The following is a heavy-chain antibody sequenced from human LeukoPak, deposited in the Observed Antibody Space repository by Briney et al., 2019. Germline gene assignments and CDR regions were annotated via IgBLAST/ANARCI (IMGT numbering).Heavy chain of an antibody. CDR3: ARESGRDGYSSSSNWFDP. D-gene: IGHD6-6*01. CDR1: GYTFTGYY. Sequence: ASVKVSCKASGYTFTGYYMHWVRQAPGQGLEWMGWINPNSGGTNYAQKFQGRVTMTRDTSISTAYMELSRLRSDDTAVYYCARESGRDGYSSSSNWFDPWGQGTLVTVSS. CDR2: INPNSGGT. J-gene: IGHJ5*02. V-gene: IGHV1-2*02.